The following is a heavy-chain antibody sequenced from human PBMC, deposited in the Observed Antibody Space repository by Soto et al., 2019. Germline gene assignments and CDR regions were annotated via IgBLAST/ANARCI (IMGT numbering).Heavy chain of an antibody. CDR1: GGNFTSYV. Sequence: QVQLVQSGAEVKKPVSSVKVSCKASGGNFTSYVISWVRQAPGQGLEWMGNIIPIYGTANYLQKFRGRVTITAVESTSTVFMELRSLKSEDTAVYYCARYLHQPDSYGLHSFDLWGQGTRVIVSS. V-gene: IGHV1-69*18. CDR2: IIPIYGTA. CDR3: ARYLHQPDSYGLHSFDL. D-gene: IGHD3-10*01. J-gene: IGHJ5*02.